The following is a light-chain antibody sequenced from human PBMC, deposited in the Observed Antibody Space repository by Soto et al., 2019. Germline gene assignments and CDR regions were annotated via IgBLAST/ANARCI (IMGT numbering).Light chain of an antibody. Sequence: QSALTQPASVSGSPGQSITISCTGTSSDLGAYKYVSWYQQHPGRAPKLMIYEVIHRPSGVSSRFSGSKSGKTASLSISGLQADDEAEYYCSSYTSSRTLVFGGGTKLTVL. CDR2: EVI. CDR1: SSDLGAYKY. J-gene: IGLJ2*01. CDR3: SSYTSSRTLV. V-gene: IGLV2-14*01.